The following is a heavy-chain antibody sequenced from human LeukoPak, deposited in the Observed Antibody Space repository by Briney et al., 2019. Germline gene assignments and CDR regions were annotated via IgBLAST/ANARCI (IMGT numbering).Heavy chain of an antibody. Sequence: RRSLRLSCAASGFTFSSYTMHWVRQAPGKGLEWVAVISYDGSNEYYADSVKGRFTISRDNSKNTLYLQMNSLRAEDTAVYYCARDGASLNWFDPWGQGTLVTVSS. CDR2: ISYDGSNE. CDR3: ARDGASLNWFDP. J-gene: IGHJ5*02. CDR1: GFTFSSYT. D-gene: IGHD1-26*01. V-gene: IGHV3-30-3*01.